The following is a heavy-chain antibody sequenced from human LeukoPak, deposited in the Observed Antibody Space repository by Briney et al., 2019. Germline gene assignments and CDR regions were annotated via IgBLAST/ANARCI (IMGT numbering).Heavy chain of an antibody. V-gene: IGHV3-48*01. CDR2: ISGSSNNM. CDR1: GFTFSIYS. CDR3: ARDNDYAFDI. Sequence: GGSLRLSCAASGFTFSIYSMNWVRRAPGKGLEWVSYISGSSNNMDYADSVKGRFTISRDNAKNSLCPQMNSLTAEDTAVYYCARDNDYAFDIWGQGTMVTVSS. D-gene: IGHD3-3*01. J-gene: IGHJ3*02.